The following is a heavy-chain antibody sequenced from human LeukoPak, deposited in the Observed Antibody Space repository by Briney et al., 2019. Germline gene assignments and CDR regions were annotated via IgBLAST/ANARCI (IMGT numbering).Heavy chain of an antibody. J-gene: IGHJ4*02. CDR2: ISWNSGSI. V-gene: IGHV3-9*01. D-gene: IGHD5-12*01. CDR3: AKDRGYIVATILDY. Sequence: QPGGSLRLTCAASGFTFDDYAMHWVRQAPGKGLEWVSGISWNSGSIGYADSVKGRFTISRDNAKNSLYLQMNSLRAEDTALYYCAKDRGYIVATILDYWGQGTLVTVSS. CDR1: GFTFDDYA.